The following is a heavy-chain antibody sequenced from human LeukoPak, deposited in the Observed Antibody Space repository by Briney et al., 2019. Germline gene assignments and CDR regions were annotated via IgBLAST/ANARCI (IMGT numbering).Heavy chain of an antibody. D-gene: IGHD3-10*01. J-gene: IGHJ5*02. CDR2: IYYSGST. CDR1: GYSISSGYY. V-gene: IGHV4-38-2*02. CDR3: ARIRDDYYGSGSSEFDP. Sequence: SETLSLTCTVSGYSISSGYYWGWIRQPPGKGLEWIGSIYYSGSTYYNPSLKSRVTISVDTSKNQFSLKLSSVTAADTAVYYCARIRDDYYGSGSSEFDPWGQGTLVTVSS.